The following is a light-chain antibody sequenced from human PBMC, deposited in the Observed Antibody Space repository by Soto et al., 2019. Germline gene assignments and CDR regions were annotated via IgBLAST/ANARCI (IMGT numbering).Light chain of an antibody. Sequence: DIQMTQSPSTLSASVGDRVTITCRASQSISSWLAWYQQKPGKAPKLLIYKASSLESGVPSRFSGGGSGTDFTLTISSLEPEDFAVYYCQQLTDWPPQWTFGRGTKVDIK. V-gene: IGKV1-5*03. CDR2: KAS. CDR3: QQLTDWPPQWT. J-gene: IGKJ1*01. CDR1: QSISSW.